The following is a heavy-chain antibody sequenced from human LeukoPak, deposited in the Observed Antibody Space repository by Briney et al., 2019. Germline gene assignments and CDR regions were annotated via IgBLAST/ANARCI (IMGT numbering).Heavy chain of an antibody. J-gene: IGHJ4*02. Sequence: GGSLRLSCTVSGFTVSSNSMSWVRQAPGKGLEWVSFIYSGGSTHYSDSVKGRFTISRDNSKNTLYLQMNSLRAEDTAVYYCARDKIVGATHFDYWGQGTLVTVSS. CDR2: IYSGGST. CDR3: ARDKIVGATHFDY. D-gene: IGHD1-26*01. V-gene: IGHV3-53*01. CDR1: GFTVSSNS.